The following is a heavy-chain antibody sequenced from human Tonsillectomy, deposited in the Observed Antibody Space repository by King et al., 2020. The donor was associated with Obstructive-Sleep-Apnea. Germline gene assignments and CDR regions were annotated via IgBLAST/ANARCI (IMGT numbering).Heavy chain of an antibody. CDR3: AHAASLITIFGVVILDWFDP. Sequence: ITLQESGPTLVKPPQTLTLTCTFSGFSLSTSGVGVGWIRQPPGKALEWLALIYWDDDKRYSPSLKSRLTITKDTSKNQVVLTMTNMDPVDTATYYCAHAASLITIFGVVILDWFDPWGQGTLVTVSS. CDR2: IYWDDDK. J-gene: IGHJ5*02. CDR1: GFSLSTSGVG. V-gene: IGHV2-5*02. D-gene: IGHD3-3*01.